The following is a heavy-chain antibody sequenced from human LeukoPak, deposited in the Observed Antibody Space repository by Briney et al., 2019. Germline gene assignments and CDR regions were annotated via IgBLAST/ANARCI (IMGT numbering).Heavy chain of an antibody. CDR3: ARSAIVGATTA. J-gene: IGHJ4*02. Sequence: SVTVSCKASGGTFSSYALSWVRQAPGQGLEWMGRIIPILGIANYAQKFQGRVTITADKSTSTAYMELSSLRSEDTAVYYCARSAIVGATTAWGQGTLVTVSS. CDR1: GGTFSSYA. CDR2: IIPILGIA. V-gene: IGHV1-69*10. D-gene: IGHD1-26*01.